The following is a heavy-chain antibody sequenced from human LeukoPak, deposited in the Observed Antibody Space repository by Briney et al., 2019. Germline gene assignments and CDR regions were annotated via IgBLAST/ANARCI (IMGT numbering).Heavy chain of an antibody. V-gene: IGHV4-59*11. J-gene: IGHJ3*02. CDR2: VYNSGST. CDR3: ARERTNYDILTGYYNRTFDI. CDR1: AGSISIHY. Sequence: PSDTLSLTCTVSAGSISIHYWTWLPQPPGKGPEWVGYVYNSGSTNYNPSLKSRVTISIDTSNKQFSLRMTSVTAADTAVYYCARERTNYDILTGYYNRTFDIWGQGKMVIVSS. D-gene: IGHD3-9*01.